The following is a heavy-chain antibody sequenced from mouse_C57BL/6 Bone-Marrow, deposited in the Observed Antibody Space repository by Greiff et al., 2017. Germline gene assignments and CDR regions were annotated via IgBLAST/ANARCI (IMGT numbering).Heavy chain of an antibody. CDR3: ATERSNYYYGSWGFAY. CDR1: GYTFTSYG. V-gene: IGHV1-81*01. Sequence: VKLVESGAELARPGASVKLSCKASGYTFTSYGISWVKQRTGQGLEWIGEIYPRSGNTYYNEKFKGKATLTADKSSSTAYMELRSLTSEDSAVYFCATERSNYYYGSWGFAYWGQGTLVTVSA. D-gene: IGHD1-1*01. CDR2: IYPRSGNT. J-gene: IGHJ3*01.